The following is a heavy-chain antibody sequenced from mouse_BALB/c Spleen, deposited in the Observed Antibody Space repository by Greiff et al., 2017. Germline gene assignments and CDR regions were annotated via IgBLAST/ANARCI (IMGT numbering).Heavy chain of an antibody. CDR3: AREDYYRYDEFLGYAMDY. D-gene: IGHD2-14*01. V-gene: IGHV1S56*01. CDR2: IYPGNVNT. Sequence: QVQLKESGPELVKPGASVRISCKASGYTFTSYYIHWVKQRPGQGLEWIGWIYPGNVNTKYNEKFKGKATLTADKSSSTAYMQLSSLTSEDSAVYFCAREDYYRYDEFLGYAMDYWGQGTSVTVSS. J-gene: IGHJ4*01. CDR1: GYTFTSYY.